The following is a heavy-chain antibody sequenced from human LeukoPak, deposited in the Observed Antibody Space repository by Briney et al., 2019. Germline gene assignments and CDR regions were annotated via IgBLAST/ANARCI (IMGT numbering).Heavy chain of an antibody. CDR2: ISGSGGTT. CDR3: AKGGSGWYKYDC. Sequence: GRSLRLSYAASGFTFSSYAMSWVRQAPGKGLEWVSAISGSGGTTYYADSVKGRFTISRDNSKNTLYLQMDSLRAEDTAVYYCAKGGSGWYKYDCWGQGTLVSVSS. D-gene: IGHD6-19*01. J-gene: IGHJ4*02. V-gene: IGHV3-23*01. CDR1: GFTFSSYA.